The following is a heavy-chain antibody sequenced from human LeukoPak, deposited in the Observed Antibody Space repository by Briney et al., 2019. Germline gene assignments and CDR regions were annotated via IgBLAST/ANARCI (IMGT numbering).Heavy chain of an antibody. Sequence: SGGSLRLSCAASGFTFSSYSMNWVRQAPGKGLEWVSSISSSSSTIYYADSVKGRFTISRDNAKNSLYLQMNSLRAEDTAVYYCASLTIRFSGVSNWFDPWGQGTLVTVSS. V-gene: IGHV3-48*01. J-gene: IGHJ5*02. CDR2: ISSSSSTI. CDR1: GFTFSSYS. CDR3: ASLTIRFSGVSNWFDP. D-gene: IGHD3-3*01.